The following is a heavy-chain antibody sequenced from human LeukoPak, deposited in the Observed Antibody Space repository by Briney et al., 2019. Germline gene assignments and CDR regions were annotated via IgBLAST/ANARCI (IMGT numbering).Heavy chain of an antibody. D-gene: IGHD5-18*01. CDR3: ARRGYSYGYRWFDP. J-gene: IGHJ5*02. Sequence: PSETLSLTCTVSGGSISSGGYYWSWIRQHPGKGLEWIGYIYYSGSTYYNPSLKSRVTISVDTSKNQFSLKLSSVTAADTAVYYCARRGYSYGYRWFDPWGQGTLVTVSS. V-gene: IGHV4-31*03. CDR2: IYYSGST. CDR1: GGSISSGGYY.